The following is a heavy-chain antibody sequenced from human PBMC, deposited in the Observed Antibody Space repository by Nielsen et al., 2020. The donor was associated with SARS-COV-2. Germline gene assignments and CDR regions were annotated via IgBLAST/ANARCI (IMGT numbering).Heavy chain of an antibody. CDR3: ARDRGYISASNAFDI. CDR2: IFPAYGNV. D-gene: IGHD5-18*01. CDR1: GGTFSSDA. Sequence: SVKVSCKASGGTFSSDAISWVRQAPGQGPEWMGGIFPAYGNVNYAQKFQGRVSITADGSTSTAYMELSSLTSEDTAMYFCARDRGYISASNAFDIWGQGTMVTVSS. J-gene: IGHJ3*02. V-gene: IGHV1-69*13.